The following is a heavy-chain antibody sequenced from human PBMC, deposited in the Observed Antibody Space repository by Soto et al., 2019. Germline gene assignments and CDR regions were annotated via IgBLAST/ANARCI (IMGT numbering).Heavy chain of an antibody. CDR3: ATPKPLRGAMITNINFDF. V-gene: IGHV1-24*01. D-gene: IGHD3-10*01. Sequence: VASVKVSCKISGHTLTELSIHWVRQAPGKGLEWMGGFDPEGDEAIYAQKWHGRVSVSADTITDTAYMGLSGLKSDDTDVYYSATPKPLRGAMITNINFDFWGQGTPVTVSS. CDR1: GHTLTELS. J-gene: IGHJ4*02. CDR2: FDPEGDEA.